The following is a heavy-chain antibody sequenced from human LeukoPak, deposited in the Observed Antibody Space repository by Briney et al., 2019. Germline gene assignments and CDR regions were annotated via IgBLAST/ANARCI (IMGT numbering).Heavy chain of an antibody. CDR3: ARGRYMVRGRSWFDP. D-gene: IGHD3-10*01. CDR2: INHSGST. Sequence: PSETLSLTCVVYGGSFSGYYWSWIRQPPGKGLEWIGEINHSGSTNYNPSLKSRVTISVDTSKNQFSLKLSSVTAADTAVYDCARGRYMVRGRSWFDPWGQGTLVTVSS. V-gene: IGHV4-34*01. J-gene: IGHJ5*02. CDR1: GGSFSGYY.